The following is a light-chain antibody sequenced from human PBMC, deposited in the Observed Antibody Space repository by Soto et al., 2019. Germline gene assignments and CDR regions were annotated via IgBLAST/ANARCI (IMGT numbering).Light chain of an antibody. V-gene: IGKV3-20*01. CDR2: GAS. J-gene: IGKJ1*01. Sequence: IVMTQSPATLSVSPGEGATLSCRASQSVNTKYLAWYQKKPGQAPRLLIYGASTRATGIPDRFSGSGSGTEFTLTISRLEPEDLAVYYCQQYGSSPPKTFGQGTKVDIK. CDR3: QQYGSSPPKT. CDR1: QSVNTKY.